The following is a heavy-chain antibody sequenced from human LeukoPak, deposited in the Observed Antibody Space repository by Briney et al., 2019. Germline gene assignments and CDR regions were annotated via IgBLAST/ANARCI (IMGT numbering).Heavy chain of an antibody. CDR2: IYYSGTT. Sequence: SETLSLTCTVSGGSISSYYWSWIRQPPGKGLGWIGYIYYSGTTNYNPSLKSRVTISIDTSKNQFSLKLSSVTAADTAVYYCAGGIAARIFDYWGQGTLVTVSS. CDR1: GGSISSYY. CDR3: AGGIAARIFDY. V-gene: IGHV4-59*01. D-gene: IGHD6-6*01. J-gene: IGHJ4*02.